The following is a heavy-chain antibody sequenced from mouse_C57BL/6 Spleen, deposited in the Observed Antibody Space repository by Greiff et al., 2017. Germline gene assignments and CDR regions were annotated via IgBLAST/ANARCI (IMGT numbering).Heavy chain of an antibody. Sequence: QVQLQQPGAELVMPGASVKLSCKASGYTFTSYWMHWVKQRPGQGLEWIGEIDPSDSYTNYNQKFKGKSTLTVDKSSSTAYMQRSSLTSEDSAVYYCARRGVTTHYYAMDYWGQGTSVTVSS. CDR2: IDPSDSYT. J-gene: IGHJ4*01. V-gene: IGHV1-69*01. CDR3: ARRGVTTHYYAMDY. D-gene: IGHD2-2*01. CDR1: GYTFTSYW.